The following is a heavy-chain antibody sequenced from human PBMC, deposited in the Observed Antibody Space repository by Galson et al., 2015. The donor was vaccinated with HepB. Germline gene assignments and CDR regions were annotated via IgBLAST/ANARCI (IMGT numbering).Heavy chain of an antibody. D-gene: IGHD6-19*01. J-gene: IGHJ6*02. CDR3: AREVGYSSGWYQGYYYGMDV. Sequence: CAISGDSVSGNTAGWNWIRQSPSRGLEWLGRTYYRSKWYNNYAVSVKSRITINPDTSKNQFSLQLNSVTPEDTAVYYCAREVGYSSGWYQGYYYGMDVWGQGTTVTVSS. CDR2: TYYRSKWYN. CDR1: GDSVSGNTAG. V-gene: IGHV6-1*01.